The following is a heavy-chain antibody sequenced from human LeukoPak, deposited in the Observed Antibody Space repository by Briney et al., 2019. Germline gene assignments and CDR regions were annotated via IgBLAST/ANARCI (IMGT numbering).Heavy chain of an antibody. J-gene: IGHJ4*02. CDR1: GYTFTGYY. Sequence: GASVKVSCKASGYTFTGYYMHWVRQAPGQGLEWMGWINPNSGGTNYAQKFQGRVTMTRDTSISTAYMELSRLRSDDTAVYYCARAYGSSGYLFFDYWGQGTLVTVSS. D-gene: IGHD3-22*01. V-gene: IGHV1-2*02. CDR3: ARAYGSSGYLFFDY. CDR2: INPNSGGT.